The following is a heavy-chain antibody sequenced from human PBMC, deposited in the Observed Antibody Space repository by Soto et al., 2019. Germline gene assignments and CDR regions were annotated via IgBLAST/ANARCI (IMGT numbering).Heavy chain of an antibody. CDR3: ARGHSGSYRTGEGYYYGMDV. J-gene: IGHJ6*02. CDR2: IYYSGST. CDR1: GGSISSYY. D-gene: IGHD1-26*01. V-gene: IGHV4-59*01. Sequence: QVQLQESGPGLVKPSETLSLTCTVSGGSISSYYWSWIRQPPGKGLEWIGYIYYSGSTNYNPSLKLRVTISVDTSKNPFSLKLSSVTAADTAVYYCARGHSGSYRTGEGYYYGMDVWGQGTTVTVSS.